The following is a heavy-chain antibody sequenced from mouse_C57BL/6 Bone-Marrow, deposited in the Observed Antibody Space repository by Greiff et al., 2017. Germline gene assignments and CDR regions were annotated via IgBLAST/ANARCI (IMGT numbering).Heavy chain of an antibody. J-gene: IGHJ3*01. CDR2: INPSNGGT. CDR3: ARGGDGAWFAY. Sequence: QVHVKQSGTELVKPGASVKLSCKASGYTFTSYWMHWVKQRPGQGLEWIGNINPSNGGTNYNEKFKSKATLTVDKSSSTAYMQLSSLTSEDSAVYYCARGGDGAWFAYWGQGTLVTVSA. CDR1: GYTFTSYW. V-gene: IGHV1-53*01.